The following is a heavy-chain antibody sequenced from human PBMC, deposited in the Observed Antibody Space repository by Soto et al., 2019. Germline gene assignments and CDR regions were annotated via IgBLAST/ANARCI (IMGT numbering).Heavy chain of an antibody. CDR2: ISYDGSNK. CDR3: ARDGRVGTFDY. Sequence: QVQLVESGGGVVQPGRSLRLSCAASGFTFSSYAMHWVRQAPGKGLEWVAVISYDGSNKYYADSVKGRFTISRDNSKNTRYMQMNSLRAEDTAVYYCARDGRVGTFDYWGQGTLVTVSS. CDR1: GFTFSSYA. V-gene: IGHV3-30-3*01. D-gene: IGHD1-26*01. J-gene: IGHJ4*02.